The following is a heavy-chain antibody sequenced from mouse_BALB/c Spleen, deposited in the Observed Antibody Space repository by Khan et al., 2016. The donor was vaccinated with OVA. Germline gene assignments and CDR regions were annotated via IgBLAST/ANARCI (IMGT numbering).Heavy chain of an antibody. J-gene: IGHJ2*01. CDR1: GYIFTSYW. CDR2: IYPGTDNS. Sequence: VQLQQSGAELVRPGASVKLSCKTSGYIFTSYWIHWIKQRSGQGLEWIARIYPGTDNSYYNEKFKDKATLTADKSSSTAYMQLSSLKSEDSDVSFCAREEALYHIDHWGQGTTLTVSS. D-gene: IGHD3-2*02. V-gene: IGHV1S132*01. CDR3: AREEALYHIDH.